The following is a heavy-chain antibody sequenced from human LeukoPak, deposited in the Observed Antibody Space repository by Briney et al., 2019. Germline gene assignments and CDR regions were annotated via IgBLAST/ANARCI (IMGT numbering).Heavy chain of an antibody. CDR2: IYSGGST. J-gene: IGHJ4*02. Sequence: PGGSLRLSCAASGFTVSSNYMSWVRQAPGKGLEWVSVIYSGGSTYYADSVKGRFTISRDNSKNTLYLQMNSLRVEDTAVYYCARGNCSGTSCHTSYWGRGTLVTV. D-gene: IGHD2-15*01. CDR1: GFTVSSNY. CDR3: ARGNCSGTSCHTSY. V-gene: IGHV3-66*01.